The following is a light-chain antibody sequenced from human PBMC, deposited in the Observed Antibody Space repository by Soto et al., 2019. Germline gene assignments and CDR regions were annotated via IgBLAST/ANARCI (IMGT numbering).Light chain of an antibody. CDR1: QSVSSY. J-gene: IGKJ2*01. CDR3: QQRSNWPPET. CDR2: DAS. V-gene: IGKV3-11*01. Sequence: EIVLTQSPANLSLSPGERATLSCRASQSVSSYLAWYQQKPGQAPRLLIYDASNRATGIPARFSGSGSGTDFTLTISSLEPEDFAVYYCQQRSNWPPETFGQGTKLEIK.